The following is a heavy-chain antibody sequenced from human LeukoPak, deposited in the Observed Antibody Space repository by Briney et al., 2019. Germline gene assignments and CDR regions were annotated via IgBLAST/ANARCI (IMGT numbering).Heavy chain of an antibody. V-gene: IGHV4-34*01. CDR1: GGSFSGGY. D-gene: IGHD1-1*01. J-gene: IGHJ3*02. CDR3: ARMRDNWNVCVFDI. CDR2: INHSGSA. Sequence: SETLSLTCGVYGGSFSGGYWSWVRQPPGKGLEWIGEINHSGSASYNPSLKSRVTISVDTSKIQFSLKLSSVTATDTAVYYCARMRDNWNVCVFDIWGQGTMVTVSS.